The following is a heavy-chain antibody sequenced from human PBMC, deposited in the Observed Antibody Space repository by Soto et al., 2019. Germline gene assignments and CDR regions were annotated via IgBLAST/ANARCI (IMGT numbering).Heavy chain of an antibody. J-gene: IGHJ6*02. V-gene: IGHV1-69*13. CDR2: IIPIFDTA. Sequence: SVKVSCKTSGGTFSSYAISWVRQAPGQGLEWVGGIIPIFDTANYAQKFQGRVTITADESTSTAYMELSSLRSEDTAVYYCARHDCISTSCYYYYYYSMDVLG. D-gene: IGHD2-2*01. CDR1: GGTFSSYA. CDR3: ARHDCISTSCYYYYYYSMDV.